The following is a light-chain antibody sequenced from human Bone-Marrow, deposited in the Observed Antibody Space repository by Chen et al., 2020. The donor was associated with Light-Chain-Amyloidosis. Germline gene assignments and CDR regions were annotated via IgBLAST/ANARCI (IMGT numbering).Light chain of an antibody. J-gene: IGLJ3*02. V-gene: IGLV3-21*02. CDR1: NIGSTS. CDR3: QVWDRSSDRPV. Sequence: SYVLTQPSSVSVAPGQTSTIAWGGNNIGSTSVHWYQQTPGQAPLLVVYDDSDRPSGIPERLSGSNSGNTATLTISRVEAGDEDDYYCQVWDRSSDRPVFGGGTKLTVL. CDR2: DDS.